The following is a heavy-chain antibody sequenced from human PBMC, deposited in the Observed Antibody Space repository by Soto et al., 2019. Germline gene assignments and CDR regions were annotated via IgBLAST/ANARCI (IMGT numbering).Heavy chain of an antibody. J-gene: IGHJ6*02. CDR3: ARISGVSGSSGDYYGMDV. CDR1: GFSLSTSGMC. Sequence: GSGPTLLNPTQTLTLTCTFSGFSLSTSGMCVSWIRQPPGKALEWLALIDWDDDKYYSTSLKTRLTISKDTSKNQVVLTMTNMDPVDTATYYCARISGVSGSSGDYYGMDVWGQGTTVTVS. V-gene: IGHV2-70*01. CDR2: IDWDDDK. D-gene: IGHD1-26*01.